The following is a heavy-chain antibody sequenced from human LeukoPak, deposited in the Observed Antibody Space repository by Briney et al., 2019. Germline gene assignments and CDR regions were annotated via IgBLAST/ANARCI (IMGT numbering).Heavy chain of an antibody. V-gene: IGHV3-48*01. J-gene: IGHJ4*02. Sequence: PGGSLRLSCAASGFTSSSYSINWVRQAPGKGLEWVSYISSSSSTIYYADSVKGRFTISRDNARNSLYLQMSSLRAEDTAVYYCARDRYYYDSNNYSHRLDYWGQGTLVTVSS. D-gene: IGHD3-22*01. CDR1: GFTSSSYS. CDR3: ARDRYYYDSNNYSHRLDY. CDR2: ISSSSSTI.